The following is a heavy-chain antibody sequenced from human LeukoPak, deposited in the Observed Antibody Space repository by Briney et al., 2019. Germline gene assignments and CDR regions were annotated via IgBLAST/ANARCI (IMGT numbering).Heavy chain of an antibody. D-gene: IGHD1-1*01. CDR2: IDWDDDK. V-gene: IGHV2-70*11. CDR3: ARMDNWSFDY. CDR1: GVSLTTSEMS. Sequence: SGPTLANPTQTLTLTCTFSGVSLTTSEMSVSWIRQPPGKALEWLARIDWDDDKYYSTSLKTRLTISKDTSKNQVVLTMTNMDPVDTATYYCARMDNWSFDYWGQGTLATVSS. J-gene: IGHJ4*02.